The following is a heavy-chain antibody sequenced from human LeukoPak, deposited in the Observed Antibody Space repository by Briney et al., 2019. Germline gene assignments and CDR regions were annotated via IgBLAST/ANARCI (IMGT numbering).Heavy chain of an antibody. CDR1: GFTFSSYS. D-gene: IGHD5-24*01. V-gene: IGHV3-48*04. CDR2: ISSSSRTI. CDR3: ARSLRRWLQSSSFDM. Sequence: GGSLRLSCAASGFTFSSYSMNWVRQAPGKGREWVSYISSSSRTIYYADSVKGRFTISRDNAKSSLYLQMNSLRAEDTAVYYCARSLRRWLQSSSFDMWGEGTMVTASS. J-gene: IGHJ3*02.